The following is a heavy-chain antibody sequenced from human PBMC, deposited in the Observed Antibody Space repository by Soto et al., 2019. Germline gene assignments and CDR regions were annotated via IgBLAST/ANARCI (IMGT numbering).Heavy chain of an antibody. CDR3: AREGVARVTTRVWWFDP. CDR2: IWYDGSNK. J-gene: IGHJ5*02. CDR1: GFTFSSYG. V-gene: IGHV3-33*01. D-gene: IGHD4-17*01. Sequence: GGSLRLSCAASGFTFSSYGMHWVRQAPGKWLEWVAVIWYDGSNKYYADSVKGRFTISRDNSKNTLYLQMNSLRAEDTAVYYCAREGVARVTTRVWWFDPWGQGXLVTVYS.